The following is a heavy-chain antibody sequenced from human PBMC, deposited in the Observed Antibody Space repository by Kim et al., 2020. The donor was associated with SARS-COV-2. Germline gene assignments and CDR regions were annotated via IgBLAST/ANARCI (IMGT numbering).Heavy chain of an antibody. Sequence: GGRQYYAEPVKGRFTISRDNSKNTLYLQMNSLRAEDTAVYYCAAVGWFDPWGQGTLVTVSS. D-gene: IGHD6-19*01. CDR3: AAVGWFDP. V-gene: IGHV3-23*01. J-gene: IGHJ5*02. CDR2: GGRQ.